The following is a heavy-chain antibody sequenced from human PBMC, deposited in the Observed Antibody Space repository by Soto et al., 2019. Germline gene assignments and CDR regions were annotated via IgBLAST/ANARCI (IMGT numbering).Heavy chain of an antibody. D-gene: IGHD6-13*01. CDR3: VKDKGDYSSTWYYFDH. CDR2: IGSNGGDT. J-gene: IGHJ4*02. Sequence: GGSLRLSCSASGFTFSSYAMHWVRQAPGKGLEYVSGIGSNGGDTYYADSVKGRFTISRDNSKNTLYLQMSSLRAEDTAVFYCVKDKGDYSSTWYYFDHWGQGTLVTVSS. V-gene: IGHV3-64D*08. CDR1: GFTFSSYA.